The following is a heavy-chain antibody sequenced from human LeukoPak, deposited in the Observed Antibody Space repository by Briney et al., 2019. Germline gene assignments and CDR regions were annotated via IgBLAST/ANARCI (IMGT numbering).Heavy chain of an antibody. J-gene: IGHJ4*02. CDR2: IKQEGSEK. Sequence: GGSLRLSCVTSGFTFSEYWMSWVRQAPGKGPEWVANIKQEGSEKYYVDSVKDRFTISRDNAKNSLYLQMNSLRAEDTAVYYCARDKIVGATHFDYWGLGTLVTVSS. V-gene: IGHV3-7*01. CDR3: ARDKIVGATHFDY. D-gene: IGHD1-26*01. CDR1: GFTFSEYW.